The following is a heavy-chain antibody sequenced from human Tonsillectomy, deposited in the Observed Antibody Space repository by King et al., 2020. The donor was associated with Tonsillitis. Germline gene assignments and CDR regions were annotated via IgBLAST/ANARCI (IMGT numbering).Heavy chain of an antibody. Sequence: QLQESGPGLVKPSQTLSLTCAVSGGSISSGCYSWSWIRQPPGKGLEWIGYIYYSGSTYYNPSLKSRVTISVDTSKNQFSLKLSSVTAADTAVYYCARVGYCSGGSCYDYWGQGTLVTVSS. CDR2: IYYSGST. V-gene: IGHV4-30-4*07. D-gene: IGHD2-15*01. J-gene: IGHJ4*02. CDR1: GGSISSGCYS. CDR3: ARVGYCSGGSCYDY.